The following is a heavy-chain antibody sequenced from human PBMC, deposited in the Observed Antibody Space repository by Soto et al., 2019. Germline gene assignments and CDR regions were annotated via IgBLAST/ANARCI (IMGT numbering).Heavy chain of an antibody. CDR3: ARDEKAAGTGGYYYGMDV. J-gene: IGHJ6*02. Sequence: PGGSLRLSCAASGFTFSSYWMHWARQAPGKGLVWVSRINSDGSSTSYADSVKGRFTISRDNAQNTLYLQMNSLRAEDTAVYYCARDEKAAGTGGYYYGMDVWGQGTTVTVSS. V-gene: IGHV3-74*01. D-gene: IGHD6-13*01. CDR1: GFTFSSYW. CDR2: INSDGSST.